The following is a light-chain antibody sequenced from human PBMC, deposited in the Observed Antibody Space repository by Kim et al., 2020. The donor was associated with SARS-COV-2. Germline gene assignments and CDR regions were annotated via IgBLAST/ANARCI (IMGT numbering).Light chain of an antibody. V-gene: IGKV1-39*01. CDR2: AAS. J-gene: IGKJ2*01. CDR3: QQSYSTPPYT. CDR1: QSISSY. Sequence: ACVGDRVTITCRASQSISSYLNWYQQKPGKAPKLLIYAASSLQSGVPSRFSGSGSGTDFTLTISSLQPEDFATYYCQQSYSTPPYTFGQGTKLEI.